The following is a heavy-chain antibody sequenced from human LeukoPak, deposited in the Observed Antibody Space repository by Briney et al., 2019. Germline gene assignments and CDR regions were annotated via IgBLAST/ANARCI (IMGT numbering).Heavy chain of an antibody. V-gene: IGHV4-59*02. J-gene: IGHJ4*02. Sequence: SETLSLTCTVSGGSVSNYYWGWMRQSPGKGLEWIGYIYYTETSYNPSLKSRVTISADTSKNQFSLKLYSVTAADTAVYYCATRKLGNDYWGQGTLVTVSS. CDR2: IYYTET. CDR3: ATRKLGNDY. CDR1: GGSVSNYY. D-gene: IGHD7-27*01.